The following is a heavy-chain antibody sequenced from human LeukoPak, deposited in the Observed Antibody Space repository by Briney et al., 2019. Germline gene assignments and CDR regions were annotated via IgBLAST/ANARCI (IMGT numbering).Heavy chain of an antibody. CDR2: ISYDGSNK. Sequence: TGRSLRLSCAASGFTFSSYAMHWVRQAPGKGLEWVAVISYDGSNKYYADSVKGRFTTSRDNSKNTLYPQMNSLRAEDTAVYYCARSRLATLYYYYGMDVWGQGTTVTVSS. CDR3: ARSRLATLYYYYGMDV. J-gene: IGHJ6*02. D-gene: IGHD6-19*01. CDR1: GFTFSSYA. V-gene: IGHV3-30*04.